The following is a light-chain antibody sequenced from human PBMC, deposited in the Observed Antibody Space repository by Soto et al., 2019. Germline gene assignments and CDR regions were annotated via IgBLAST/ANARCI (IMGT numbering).Light chain of an antibody. J-gene: IGKJ2*01. V-gene: IGKV1-5*03. CDR1: QSINNW. Sequence: DIQMTQSPSTLSASVGDRVTITCRASQSINNWLAWYQQRPGTAPKLLIYKASTLQTGVPSRFSGSASGTEVTLTISSLQPDDFATYYCQQYNSYPHTFGQGTKLEIK. CDR3: QQYNSYPHT. CDR2: KAS.